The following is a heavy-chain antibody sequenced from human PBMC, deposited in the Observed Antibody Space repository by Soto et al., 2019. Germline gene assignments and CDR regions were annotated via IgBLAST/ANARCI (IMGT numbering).Heavy chain of an antibody. D-gene: IGHD3-10*01. Sequence: PGGSLRLSCAASRFTFSSYSMNWVRQAPGKGLEWVSSISSSSSYIYYADSVKGRFTISRDNAKNSLYLQMNSLRAEDTAVYYCARDPDLWFGELAYDAFDIWGQGTMVTVSS. CDR1: RFTFSSYS. CDR2: ISSSSSYI. J-gene: IGHJ3*02. CDR3: ARDPDLWFGELAYDAFDI. V-gene: IGHV3-21*04.